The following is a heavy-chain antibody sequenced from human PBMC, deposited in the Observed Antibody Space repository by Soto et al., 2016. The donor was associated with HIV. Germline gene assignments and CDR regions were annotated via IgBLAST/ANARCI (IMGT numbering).Heavy chain of an antibody. Sequence: EVQLVESGGGVVQPGGSLRLSCAASGFTFDVYAMHWVRQAPGKGLEWVSLINGDGGPTYYTDSVRGRFTVSRDNSKNSLYLQMNSPTTEDTALYYCVKGLYGSGSWGFDYWGQGTLVTVSS. CDR1: GFTFDVYA. D-gene: IGHD3-10*01. J-gene: IGHJ4*02. V-gene: IGHV3-43*02. CDR2: INGDGGPT. CDR3: VKGLYGSGSWGFDY.